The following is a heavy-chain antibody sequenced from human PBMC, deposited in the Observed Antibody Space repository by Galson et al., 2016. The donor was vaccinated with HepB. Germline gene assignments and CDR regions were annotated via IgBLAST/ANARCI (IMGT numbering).Heavy chain of an antibody. J-gene: IGHJ3*02. Sequence: SLRLSCASSGFRFSSYGMYWVRQAPGKGLEYVSGINSNGGRTYYTDPVKGRFTLSRDNSKNTVYLQMSSLRIEDTAVYFCVKEGYQELSDGAFDIWGQGTMVTVSS. CDR2: INSNGGRT. D-gene: IGHD2-2*01. V-gene: IGHV3-64D*06. CDR3: VKEGYQELSDGAFDI. CDR1: GFRFSSYG.